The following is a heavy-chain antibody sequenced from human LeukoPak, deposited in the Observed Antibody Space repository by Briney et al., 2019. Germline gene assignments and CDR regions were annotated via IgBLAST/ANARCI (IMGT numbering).Heavy chain of an antibody. CDR3: AREGYYDSSGYYSHDAFDI. CDR2: IYYSGNT. J-gene: IGHJ3*02. D-gene: IGHD3-22*01. CDR1: GGSISSYY. V-gene: IGHV4-59*01. Sequence: SETLSLTCTVSGGSISSYYWSWIRQPPGKGLEWIGYIYYSGNTNYNPSLKSRVTISVDRSKNQCSLKLNSVTAADTAVYYCAREGYYDSSGYYSHDAFDIWGQGTMVTVSS.